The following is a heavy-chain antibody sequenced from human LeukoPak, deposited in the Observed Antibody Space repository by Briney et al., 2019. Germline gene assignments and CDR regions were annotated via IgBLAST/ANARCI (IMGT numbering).Heavy chain of an antibody. J-gene: IGHJ4*02. CDR3: ARSDWNYFPNFDY. Sequence: SETLSLTCTVSGGSISSYYWSWIRQPPGKGLEWIGYIYYSGSNNYNPSLKSRVTISVETSKNQFSLKLSSVTAADTAVYYCARSDWNYFPNFDYWGQGTLVTVSS. CDR1: GGSISSYY. V-gene: IGHV4-59*01. D-gene: IGHD1-7*01. CDR2: IYYSGSN.